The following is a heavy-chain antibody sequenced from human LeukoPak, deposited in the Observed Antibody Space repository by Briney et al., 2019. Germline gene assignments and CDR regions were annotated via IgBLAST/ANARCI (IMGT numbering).Heavy chain of an antibody. V-gene: IGHV1-2*06. J-gene: IGHJ5*02. D-gene: IGHD3-22*01. Sequence: GASVKVSCKASVDTFTGYYMHWVRQAPGQGLEWMGRINPNSGGTNYAQKFQGRVTMTRDTSISTAYMELSRLRSDDTAVYYCARVRGMSYYDSSGYKFDPWGQGTLVTVSS. CDR2: INPNSGGT. CDR1: VDTFTGYY. CDR3: ARVRGMSYYDSSGYKFDP.